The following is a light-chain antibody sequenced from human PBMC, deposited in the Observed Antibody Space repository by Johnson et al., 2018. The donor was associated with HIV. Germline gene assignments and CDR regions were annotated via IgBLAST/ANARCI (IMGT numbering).Light chain of an antibody. CDR3: GTWDSSLSVYV. CDR2: DNN. Sequence: QSVLTQPPSVSAAPGQKVTISCSGSSSNIGNNYVSWYQQLPGTAPKLLIYDNNKRPSGIPDRFSGSKSGTSATLGITGLQTGDEDDYYCGTWDSSLSVYVFGTVTKVTVL. CDR1: SSNIGNNY. J-gene: IGLJ1*01. V-gene: IGLV1-51*01.